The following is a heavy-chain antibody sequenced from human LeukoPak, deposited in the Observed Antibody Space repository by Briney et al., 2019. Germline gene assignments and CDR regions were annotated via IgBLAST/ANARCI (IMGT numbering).Heavy chain of an antibody. CDR1: RFTFSSYA. J-gene: IGHJ4*02. CDR3: AKGDHAGYCSSTSCYVGDY. D-gene: IGHD2-2*01. Sequence: GGSLRLSCAASRFTFSSYAMSWVRQAPGKGLEWVSAISGSGGSTYYADSVKGRFTISRDNSKNTLYLQMNSLRAEDTAVYYCAKGDHAGYCSSTSCYVGDYWGQGTLVTVSS. CDR2: ISGSGGST. V-gene: IGHV3-23*01.